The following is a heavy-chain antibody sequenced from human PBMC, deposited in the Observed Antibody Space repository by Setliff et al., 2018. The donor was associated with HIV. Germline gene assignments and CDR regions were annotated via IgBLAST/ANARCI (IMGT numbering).Heavy chain of an antibody. D-gene: IGHD3-3*02. V-gene: IGHV3-15*01. J-gene: IGHJ6*03. CDR1: GGSISFYY. CDR2: IKSKDDGGTI. Sequence: PSETLSLTCTISGGSISFYYWSWMRQPPGKGLEWIGHIKSKDDGGTINYAAPVKGRFAISRDDSKNTLFLQMNSLITEDTAVYYCVTLGTLYYYYYMDVWGKGTTVTVSS. CDR3: VTLGTLYYYYYMDV.